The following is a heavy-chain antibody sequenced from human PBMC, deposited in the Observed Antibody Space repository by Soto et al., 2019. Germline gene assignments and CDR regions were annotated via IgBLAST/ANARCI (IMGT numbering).Heavy chain of an antibody. CDR1: GFTFSSYA. CDR2: ISGSGGST. V-gene: IGHV3-23*01. J-gene: IGHJ6*02. Sequence: GGSLRLSCAASGFTFSSYAMSWVRQAPGKGLEWVSAISGSGGSTYYADSVKGRFTISRDNSKNTLYLQMNSLRAEDTAVYYCARDLGDFWSGYPQKYGMDVWGQGTTVTVSS. D-gene: IGHD3-3*01. CDR3: ARDLGDFWSGYPQKYGMDV.